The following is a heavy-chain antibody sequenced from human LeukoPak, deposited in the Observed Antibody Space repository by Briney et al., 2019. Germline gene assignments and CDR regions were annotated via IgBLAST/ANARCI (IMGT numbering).Heavy chain of an antibody. D-gene: IGHD6-19*01. CDR1: GFTFGIQA. Sequence: PGASLRLSCAASGFTFGIQALSWVRQAPGKGLEWVSVIGGSGSITYYRDSVKGRFTISRDNSKNTMYLQMNSLRAEDTAVYYCASAGSGWYDYWGQGTLVTVSS. CDR3: ASAGSGWYDY. V-gene: IGHV3-23*01. J-gene: IGHJ4*02. CDR2: IGGSGSIT.